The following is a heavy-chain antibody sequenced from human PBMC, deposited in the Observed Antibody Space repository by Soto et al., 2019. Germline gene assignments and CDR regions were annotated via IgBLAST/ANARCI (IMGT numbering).Heavy chain of an antibody. CDR1: GGSISSSSYY. Sequence: SETLSLTCTVSGGSISSSSYYWGWIRQPPGKGLEWIGSIFYSGSTYYNPSLKSRVTISVDTSKNQFSLKLSSVTAADTAVYYSARNARLVWYSYYYYGMEVWGQGTTVTVS. CDR2: IFYSGST. CDR3: ARNARLVWYSYYYYGMEV. D-gene: IGHD2-15*01. V-gene: IGHV4-39*01. J-gene: IGHJ6*02.